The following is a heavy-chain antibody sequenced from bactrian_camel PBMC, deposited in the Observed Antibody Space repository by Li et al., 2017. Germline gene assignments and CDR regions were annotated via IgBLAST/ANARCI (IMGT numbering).Heavy chain of an antibody. CDR2: IEGGGRM. CDR1: GYLISRYS. Sequence: HVQLVESGGGSVQAGGSLRLSCEASGYLISRYSMGWFRQAPGKEREGVAAIEGGGRMSYRDSVKGRFTISKDNAKNTLYLQMTSLKPEDTAMYHCARDSGWGSNIDCGRTWYQYNYWGQGTQVTVS. CDR3: ARDSGWGSNIDCGRTWYQYNY. D-gene: IGHD6*01. V-gene: IGHV3S53*01. J-gene: IGHJ4*01.